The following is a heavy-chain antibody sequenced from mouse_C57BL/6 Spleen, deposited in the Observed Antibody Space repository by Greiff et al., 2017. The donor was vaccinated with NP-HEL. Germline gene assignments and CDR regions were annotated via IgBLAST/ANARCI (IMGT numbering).Heavy chain of an antibody. V-gene: IGHV1-80*01. CDR1: GYAFSSYW. Sequence: QVQLQQSGAELVKPGASVKISCKASGYAFSSYWMNWVKQRPGKGLEWIGQIYPGDGDTNYNGKFKGKATLTADKSSSTAYMQLSSLTSEDSAVYFCAVITTAYWYFDVWGTGTTVTVSS. CDR2: IYPGDGDT. CDR3: AVITTAYWYFDV. J-gene: IGHJ1*03. D-gene: IGHD1-1*01.